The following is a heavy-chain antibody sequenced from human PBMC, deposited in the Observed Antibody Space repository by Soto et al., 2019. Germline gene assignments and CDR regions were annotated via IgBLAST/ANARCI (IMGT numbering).Heavy chain of an antibody. CDR3: ARAYSDAFDI. CDR1: GFTFSDCY. D-gene: IGHD2-15*01. J-gene: IGHJ3*02. CDR2: ITSSGTGV. V-gene: IGHV3-11*01. Sequence: QVQLVESGGGLVKPGGSLRLSCAASGFTFSDCYMTWIRQAPGKGLEWVSYITSSGTGVYYPDSVKGRFTISRDNAKKSLYLQMSSLRAEDTAVYYCARAYSDAFDIWGQWTMVTVSS.